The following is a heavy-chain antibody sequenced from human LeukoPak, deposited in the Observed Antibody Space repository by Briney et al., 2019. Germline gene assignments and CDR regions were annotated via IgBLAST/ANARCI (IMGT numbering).Heavy chain of an antibody. D-gene: IGHD6-13*01. V-gene: IGHV3-23*01. CDR3: AKDRMAAVAAAGADDY. Sequence: PGGSLRLPCAASGFTFSSYAMSWVSQAPGKGLEWVSAISGSGGSTYYADSVKGRFTISRDNSKNTLYLQMNSLRAEDTAVYYCAKDRMAAVAAAGADDYWGQGTLVTVSS. CDR2: ISGSGGST. J-gene: IGHJ4*02. CDR1: GFTFSSYA.